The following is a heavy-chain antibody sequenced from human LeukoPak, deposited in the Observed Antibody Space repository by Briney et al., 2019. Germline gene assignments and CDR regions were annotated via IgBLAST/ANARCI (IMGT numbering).Heavy chain of an antibody. V-gene: IGHV3-66*01. CDR2: IYSGGST. CDR1: GFTVSSNY. Sequence: GGSLRLSCAASGFTVSSNYMSWVRQAPGKGLEWVSVIYSGGSTYYADSVKGRFTISRDNAKNTLYLQMNSLRVEDTAVYYCATSPTSSVSSWGQGTLVTVSS. CDR3: ATSPTSSVSS. J-gene: IGHJ4*02. D-gene: IGHD1-26*01.